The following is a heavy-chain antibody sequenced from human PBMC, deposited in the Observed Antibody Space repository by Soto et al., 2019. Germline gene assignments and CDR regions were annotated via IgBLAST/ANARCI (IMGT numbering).Heavy chain of an antibody. CDR3: ARGSSIAGLYYGMDV. J-gene: IGHJ6*02. V-gene: IGHV4-31*03. Sequence: QVQLHESGPGLVKPSQTLSLTCTVSGGSISSGGYYWTWIRQHPGKGLEWIGYNYYSGITYYNPSLKSRVTISLDTSKNQFSLKLSSVTAADTAVYYCARGSSIAGLYYGMDVWGQGTTVTVSS. CDR2: NYYSGIT. CDR1: GGSISSGGYY. D-gene: IGHD6-6*01.